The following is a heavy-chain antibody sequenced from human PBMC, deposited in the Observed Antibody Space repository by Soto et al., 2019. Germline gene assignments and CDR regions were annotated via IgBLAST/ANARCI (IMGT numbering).Heavy chain of an antibody. Sequence: PSETLSLTCTVSGGSIISYCWSWIRQPPGKGLEWIGYIYYTGSTNYSPSLKSRVTMSVDTFQNRFSLRLTSLTAADTAVYYCARDLRGNYYDSSGYYDYWGQGTLLTVSS. CDR3: ARDLRGNYYDSSGYYDY. D-gene: IGHD3-22*01. CDR1: GGSIISYC. V-gene: IGHV4-59*01. J-gene: IGHJ4*02. CDR2: IYYTGST.